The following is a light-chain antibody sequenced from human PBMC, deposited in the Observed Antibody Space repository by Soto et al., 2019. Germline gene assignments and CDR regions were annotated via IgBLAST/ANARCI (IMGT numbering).Light chain of an antibody. V-gene: IGKV3-11*01. CDR3: QQRSDWPLT. CDR1: RPVSGC. CDR2: DTY. Sequence: EIVLTQSPATLSLSPGERATLSCRASRPVSGCVAWYQQKPGQAPKLLIYDTYTRVAGIPARFSGSGSGTDFTLTISSLEPEDSAVYHCQQRSDWPLTFGGGTNLEI. J-gene: IGKJ4*01.